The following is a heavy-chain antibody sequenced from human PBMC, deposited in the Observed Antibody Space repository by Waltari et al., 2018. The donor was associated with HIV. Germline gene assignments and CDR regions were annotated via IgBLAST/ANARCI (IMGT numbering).Heavy chain of an antibody. CDR1: GFTCRCYA. V-gene: IGHV3-23*01. CDR3: ARDLGGYWYFDL. Sequence: EVQLLEFGGGLVQPGGYLRLAGAASGFTCRCYAMRWVRQAPGKGLEWVSAISAGGVSTYYADSVKGRFTISRDNSKNTVYLQMNSLRGEDTAVYYCARDLGGYWYFDLWGRGTLVTVSS. J-gene: IGHJ2*01. CDR2: ISAGGVST. D-gene: IGHD3-16*01.